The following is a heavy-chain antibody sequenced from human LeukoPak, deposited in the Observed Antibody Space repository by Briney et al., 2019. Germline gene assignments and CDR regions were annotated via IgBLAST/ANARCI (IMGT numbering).Heavy chain of an antibody. Sequence: SETLSLTCAVYGGSFSGYYWSWIRQPPGKGLEWIGEINHSGSTNYNPSLKSRVTISVDTSKNQFSLKLSSVTAADTAVYYCARHFVPQRYFDYWGQGTLVTVSS. CDR2: INHSGST. J-gene: IGHJ4*02. CDR1: GGSFSGYY. V-gene: IGHV4-34*01. D-gene: IGHD2-2*01. CDR3: ARHFVPQRYFDY.